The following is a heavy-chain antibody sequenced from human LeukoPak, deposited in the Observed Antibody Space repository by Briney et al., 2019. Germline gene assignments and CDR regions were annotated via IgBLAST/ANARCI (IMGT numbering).Heavy chain of an antibody. CDR3: ARENGYGGYDY. V-gene: IGHV3-48*03. Sequence: GGSLRLSCAASGFTFSSYEMNWVRQAPGKGLEWVSYISSSGSTIYYADSVKGRFTISRDNAKNSLYLQMNSLRAEDTAVYYCARENGYGGYDYWGQGTLVTVSS. J-gene: IGHJ4*02. D-gene: IGHD5-12*01. CDR1: GFTFSSYE. CDR2: ISSSGSTI.